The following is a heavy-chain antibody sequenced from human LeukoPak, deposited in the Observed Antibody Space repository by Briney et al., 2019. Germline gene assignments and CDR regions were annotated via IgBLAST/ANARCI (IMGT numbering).Heavy chain of an antibody. CDR2: ISSSSSYI. Sequence: GGSLRLSCAASGFTLSSYSMNWVRQAPGKGLEWDSSISSSSSYIYYAESVKGRFTISRDNAKNSLYLQMNSLRAEDTAVYYCARAPQYCSSTSCFSNWFDPWGQGTLVTVSS. J-gene: IGHJ5*02. CDR3: ARAPQYCSSTSCFSNWFDP. D-gene: IGHD2-2*01. CDR1: GFTLSSYS. V-gene: IGHV3-21*01.